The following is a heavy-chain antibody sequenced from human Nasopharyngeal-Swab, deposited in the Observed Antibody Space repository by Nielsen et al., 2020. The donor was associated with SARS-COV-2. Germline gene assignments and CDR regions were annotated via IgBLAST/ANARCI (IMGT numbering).Heavy chain of an antibody. V-gene: IGHV1-2*02. CDR1: GYTFTGYY. Sequence: ASVKVSCKASGYTFTGYYMHWVRQAPGQGLEWMGWINPNSGGTNYAQKFQGRVTMTRDTFISTAYMELSRLRSDDTAVYYCARDATMIVVGDDAFDIWGQGTMVTVSS. J-gene: IGHJ3*02. D-gene: IGHD3-22*01. CDR2: INPNSGGT. CDR3: ARDATMIVVGDDAFDI.